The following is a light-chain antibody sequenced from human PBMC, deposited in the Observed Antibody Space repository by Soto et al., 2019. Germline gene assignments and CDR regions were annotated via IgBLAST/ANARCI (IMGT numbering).Light chain of an antibody. J-gene: IGKJ1*01. CDR2: KAS. V-gene: IGKV2-30*01. Sequence: DVVMTQSPLSLPVTLGQPASISCRSSRSLVYSDGNAYLNWFQQRPRQSPRRLIYKASNRDSGVPDRFSGSGAGTDFTLQISRVEAEDVGVYYCRQATHWPPTFGRGTRVEIK. CDR3: RQATHWPPT. CDR1: RSLVYSDGNAY.